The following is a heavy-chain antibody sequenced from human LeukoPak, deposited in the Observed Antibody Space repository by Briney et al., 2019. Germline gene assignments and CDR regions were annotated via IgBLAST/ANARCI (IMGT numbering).Heavy chain of an antibody. CDR1: GGSISSSNW. Sequence: SGTLSLTCAVSGGSISSSNWWSWVRQPPGKGLEWIGEIYHSGSTNYNPSLKSRVTISVDKSKNQFSLKLSSVTAADTAVYYCARDANYYDSSGSLGHWGQGTLVTVSS. V-gene: IGHV4-4*02. CDR3: ARDANYYDSSGSLGH. J-gene: IGHJ1*01. D-gene: IGHD3-22*01. CDR2: IYHSGST.